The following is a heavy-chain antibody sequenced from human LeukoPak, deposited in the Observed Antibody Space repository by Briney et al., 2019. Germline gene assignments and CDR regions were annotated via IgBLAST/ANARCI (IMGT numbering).Heavy chain of an antibody. CDR1: GFTFSSFA. Sequence: GGSLRLSCAASGFTFSSFAMSWVRQAPGKGLEWVANINQNGNEKYSVDSVKGRFIISRDDAKNSLYLQMNSLTAEDTAIYYCARDWGGPDDRWGQGTLVTVSS. J-gene: IGHJ5*02. CDR2: INQNGNEK. V-gene: IGHV3-7*01. CDR3: ARDWGGPDDR. D-gene: IGHD3-16*01.